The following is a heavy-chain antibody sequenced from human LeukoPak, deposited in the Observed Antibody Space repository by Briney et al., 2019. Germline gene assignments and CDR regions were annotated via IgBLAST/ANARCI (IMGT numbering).Heavy chain of an antibody. CDR1: GFTVSSNY. CDR3: AKKGIAAAGPNYFDY. Sequence: QSGGSLRLSCAASGFTVSSNYMSWVRQAPGKGLEWVSVIYSGGSTYYADSVKGRFTISRDNSKNTLYLQMNSLRAEDTAVYYCAKKGIAAAGPNYFDYWGQGTLVTVSS. D-gene: IGHD6-13*01. J-gene: IGHJ4*02. V-gene: IGHV3-53*01. CDR2: IYSGGST.